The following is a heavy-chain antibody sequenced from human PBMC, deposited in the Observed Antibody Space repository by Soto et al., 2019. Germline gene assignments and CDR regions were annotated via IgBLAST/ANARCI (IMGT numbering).Heavy chain of an antibody. V-gene: IGHV4-59*01. CDR2: IYYSGST. Sequence: PSETLSLTCTVSGGSISSYYWSWIRQPPGKGLEWIGYIYYSGSTNYNPSLKSRVTISVDTSKNQFSLKLNSVTAPDTAVHYCAGGAMSDILGGVDPPPYDYWGQGTLVTVSS. D-gene: IGHD3-9*01. J-gene: IGHJ4*02. CDR1: GGSISSYY. CDR3: AGGAMSDILGGVDPPPYDY.